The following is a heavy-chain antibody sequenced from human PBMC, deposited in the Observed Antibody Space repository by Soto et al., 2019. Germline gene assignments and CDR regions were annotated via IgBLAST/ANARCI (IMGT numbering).Heavy chain of an antibody. J-gene: IGHJ4*02. D-gene: IGHD2-21*02. V-gene: IGHV1-18*01. CDR1: GSTFTGYG. Sequence: QAQLVQSGAEVKEPGASVKVSCKASGSTFTGYGITWVRQAPGQGLEWMGWASPLSATTNYAPKFQGRVTMTTDTSTNMAYMELRSLRSDDTAVYYCARGGTAEADFWGQGTLVTVSS. CDR2: ASPLSATT. CDR3: ARGGTAEADF.